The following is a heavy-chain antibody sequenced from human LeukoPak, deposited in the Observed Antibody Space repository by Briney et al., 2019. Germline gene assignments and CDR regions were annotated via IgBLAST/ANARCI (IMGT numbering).Heavy chain of an antibody. CDR2: IYPGDSET. CDR3: ARRRDLYSGSYYPFDY. V-gene: IGHV5-51*01. Sequence: ESLKISCKGSGYRFTNYWIGWVRQMPGKGLEWMGIIYPGDSETRYGPSFQGQGTISADKSISTAYLQWSSLKASDTAMYYCARRRDLYSGSYYPFDYWGQGTLVTVSS. CDR1: GYRFTNYW. D-gene: IGHD1-26*01. J-gene: IGHJ4*02.